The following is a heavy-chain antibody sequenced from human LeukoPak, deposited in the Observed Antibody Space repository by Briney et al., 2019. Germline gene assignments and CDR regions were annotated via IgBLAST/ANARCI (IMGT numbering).Heavy chain of an antibody. CDR2: TYYRSQWYN. J-gene: IGHJ4*02. CDR1: GDCASSKATA. D-gene: IGHD6-19*01. V-gene: IGHV6-1*01. Sequence: QTPSDSRAKSGDCASSKATAGNWIRQSPSRGLEWLGRTYYRSQWYNDNAESVKGRISINPDTSKNQFSLQLNSVTPEDTAVYYCAGEFSSGWLDGCGQGSLVTVSS. CDR3: AGEFSSGWLDG.